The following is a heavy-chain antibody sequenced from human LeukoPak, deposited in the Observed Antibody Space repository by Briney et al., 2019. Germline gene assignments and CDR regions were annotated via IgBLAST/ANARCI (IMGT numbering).Heavy chain of an antibody. V-gene: IGHV3-74*01. Sequence: GGSLRLXCAASGFTFSSYWMHWVRQAPGKGLVWVSRINSDGSSTNYADSVKGRFTSSRDNAKNTLYLQMNSLRAEDTAMYYCARAIAATGTSYWGQGTLVTVSS. CDR1: GFTFSSYW. J-gene: IGHJ4*02. CDR3: ARAIAATGTSY. D-gene: IGHD6-13*01. CDR2: INSDGSST.